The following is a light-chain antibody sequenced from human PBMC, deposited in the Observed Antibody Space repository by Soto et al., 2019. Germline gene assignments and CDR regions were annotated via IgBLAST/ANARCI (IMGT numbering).Light chain of an antibody. J-gene: IGLJ1*01. CDR1: SSNIGSNI. CDR2: TNN. V-gene: IGLV1-44*01. Sequence: QSVLTQPPSTSGTPGQRVAISCSGSSSNIGSNIVNWYQQLPGTAPKLLIYTNNQRPSGVSDRFSGSKSGTSASLAISGLQSEDEADYYCVAWDDSLNGQVFGTGTKVTV. CDR3: VAWDDSLNGQV.